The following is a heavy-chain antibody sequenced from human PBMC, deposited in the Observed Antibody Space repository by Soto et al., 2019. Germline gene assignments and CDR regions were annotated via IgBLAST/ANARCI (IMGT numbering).Heavy chain of an antibody. J-gene: IGHJ4*02. CDR2: IYYSGNT. CDR3: ARLIGYCSSTSCYFVY. CDR1: GGSISSSRYY. V-gene: IGHV4-39*02. Sequence: SETRSLTCTVSGGSISSSRYYWGWIRQPPGKGLEWIGSIYYSGNTYYNPSLKSRVTISVDTSKNHFSLKLSSVTAADTAVYYCARLIGYCSSTSCYFVYWGQGTLVTVSS. D-gene: IGHD2-2*01.